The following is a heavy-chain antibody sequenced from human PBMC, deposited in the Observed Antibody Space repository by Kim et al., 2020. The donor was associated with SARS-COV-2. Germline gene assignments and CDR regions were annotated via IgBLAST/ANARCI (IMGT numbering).Heavy chain of an antibody. CDR2: IYHSGST. Sequence: SETLSLTCAVSGGSISSGGYSWSWIRQPPGKGLEWIGYIYHSGSTYYNPSLKSRVTISVDRSKNQFSLKLSSVTAADTAVYYCARGDYDFWSGYSSGGMDVWGQGTTVTVSS. CDR1: GGSISSGGYS. CDR3: ARGDYDFWSGYSSGGMDV. D-gene: IGHD3-3*01. J-gene: IGHJ6*02. V-gene: IGHV4-30-2*01.